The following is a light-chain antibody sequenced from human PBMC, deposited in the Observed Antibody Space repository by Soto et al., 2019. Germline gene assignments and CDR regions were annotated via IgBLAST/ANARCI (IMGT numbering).Light chain of an antibody. Sequence: QSVLTQPRSVSGSPGQSVTLSCTGTSSDVGRYNFVSWYQQHPDKAPALIIYDVTRRPSGVPDRFSGSKSGNTASLTISGLQAEDETDYYCCSYAGRYTYVFGTGTKVT. CDR3: CSYAGRYTYV. J-gene: IGLJ1*01. CDR1: SSDVGRYNF. V-gene: IGLV2-11*01. CDR2: DVT.